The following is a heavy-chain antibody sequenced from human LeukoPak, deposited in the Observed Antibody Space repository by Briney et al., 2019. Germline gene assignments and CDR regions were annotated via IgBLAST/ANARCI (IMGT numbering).Heavy chain of an antibody. Sequence: ASVKVSCKASVGTFSSYAISWVRQAPGQGLEWMGGITPIFGTANYAQKFQGRVTITTDESTSTAYMELSSLRSEDTAVYYCAREPYRGQFDYWGQGTLVTVSS. J-gene: IGHJ4*02. CDR2: ITPIFGTA. CDR3: AREPYRGQFDY. V-gene: IGHV1-69*05. CDR1: VGTFSSYA. D-gene: IGHD1-14*01.